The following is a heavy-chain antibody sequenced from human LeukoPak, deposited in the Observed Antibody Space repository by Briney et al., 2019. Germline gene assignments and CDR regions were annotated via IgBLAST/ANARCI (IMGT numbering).Heavy chain of an antibody. Sequence: GGSLRLSCAASGFTFSNYWMHWARQVPGKGPVWVSRINFDGSTTNYADSVQGRFTISRDNAKNTVYLQLNSLSAEDTAVYYCARGALKAYYCDYWGQGTPVTVSS. CDR1: GFTFSNYW. CDR3: ARGALKAYYCDY. J-gene: IGHJ4*02. CDR2: INFDGSTT. V-gene: IGHV3-74*01.